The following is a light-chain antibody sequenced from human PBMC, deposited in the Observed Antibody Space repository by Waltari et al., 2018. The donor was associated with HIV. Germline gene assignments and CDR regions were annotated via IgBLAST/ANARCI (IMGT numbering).Light chain of an antibody. CDR1: DVGNRR. V-gene: IGLV3-21*02. CDR3: QVWDTNSDHRV. Sequence: SSVLIQTPSVSVAPGQTARITCGGDDVGNRRVTWYRQKPGQAPVLVVYDDIDRPSGIPERFSGSRSGNTATLTISRVEVGDEDDYYCQVWDTNSDHRVFGGGTKLTVL. J-gene: IGLJ2*01. CDR2: DDI.